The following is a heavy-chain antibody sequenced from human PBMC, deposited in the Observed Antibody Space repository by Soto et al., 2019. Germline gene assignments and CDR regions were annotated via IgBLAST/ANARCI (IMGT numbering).Heavy chain of an antibody. J-gene: IGHJ6*02. CDR1: GFTFSSYG. Sequence: GGSLRLSCAASGFTFSSYGMHWVRQAPGKGLEWVAVISYDGSNKYYADSVKGRFTISRDNSKNTLYLQMNSLRAEDTAVYYCAKEEFIYYYYGMDVWGQGTTVTVSS. CDR2: ISYDGSNK. D-gene: IGHD3-10*01. V-gene: IGHV3-30*18. CDR3: AKEEFIYYYYGMDV.